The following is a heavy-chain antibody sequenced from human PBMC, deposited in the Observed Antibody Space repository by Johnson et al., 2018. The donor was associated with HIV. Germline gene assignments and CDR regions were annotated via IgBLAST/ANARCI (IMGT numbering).Heavy chain of an antibody. CDR1: GFTVSSNY. CDR3: TTQGYDTEDAFDI. D-gene: IGHD3-9*01. V-gene: IGHV3-66*01. J-gene: IGHJ3*02. Sequence: VQLVESGGGLVQPGGSLRLSCAASGFTVSSNYMSWVPQAPGKGLEWVSVIYSGGSTYYADSVKGRFTISRDDSQNTLYLQMNSLKTEDTAVYYCTTQGYDTEDAFDIWGQGTMVTVSS. CDR2: IYSGGST.